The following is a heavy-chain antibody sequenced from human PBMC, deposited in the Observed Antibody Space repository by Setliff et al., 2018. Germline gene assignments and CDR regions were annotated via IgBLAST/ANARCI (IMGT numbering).Heavy chain of an antibody. CDR3: ARDGSTIDSSGYSILPYFDY. D-gene: IGHD3-22*01. Sequence: ASVKVSCKASGYTFTSYDINWVRQATGQGLEWMGWMNPNSGNTGYAQKFQGRVTMTRNTTISTAYMELSSLRAEDTAVYYCARDGSTIDSSGYSILPYFDYWGQGTLVTVSS. CDR1: GYTFTSYD. CDR2: MNPNSGNT. V-gene: IGHV1-8*02. J-gene: IGHJ4*02.